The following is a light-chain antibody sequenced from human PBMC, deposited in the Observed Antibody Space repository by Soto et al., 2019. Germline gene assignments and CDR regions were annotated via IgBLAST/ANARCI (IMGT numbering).Light chain of an antibody. V-gene: IGLV2-14*01. CDR2: NVN. Sequence: SVMTRHACVSGSPGQSITSSCTGTSGDVGAYDFVSWYQQHPGKAPRLMIYNVNNRPAGASNRFSGSKSGSTASLTISTLQAEDEADYYCASFTNTSSYVCGAGTQV. CDR1: SGDVGAYDF. J-gene: IGLJ1*01. CDR3: ASFTNTSSYV.